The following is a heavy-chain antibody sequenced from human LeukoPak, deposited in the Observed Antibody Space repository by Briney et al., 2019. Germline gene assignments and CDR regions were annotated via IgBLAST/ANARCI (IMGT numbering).Heavy chain of an antibody. V-gene: IGHV1-69*01. CDR1: GGTFSSYA. D-gene: IGHD6-19*01. J-gene: IGHJ6*03. CDR3: ARGGPIAVAGTRYYYYMDV. CDR2: IIPIFSTA. Sequence: GSSVKVSCKASGGTFSSYAISWVRQAPGQGLEWMGGIIPIFSTANYAQKFQGRVTITADESTSTAYMELSSLRSEDTAVYYCARGGPIAVAGTRYYYYMDVWGKGTTVTVSS.